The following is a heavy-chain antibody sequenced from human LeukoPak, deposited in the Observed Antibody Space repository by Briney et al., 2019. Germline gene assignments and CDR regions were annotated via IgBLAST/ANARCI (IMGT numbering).Heavy chain of an antibody. CDR3: ARHAVAGTPDAFDI. V-gene: IGHV3-9*01. CDR1: GFTLDDYA. CDR2: ISWNSGSI. J-gene: IGHJ3*02. Sequence: GGSLRLSCAASGFTLDDYAMHWVGHAPGKGVEGVSGISWNSGSIGYADSVKGRFTISRDNAKNSLYLQMNSLRAEDTALYYCARHAVAGTPDAFDIWGQGTVVTVSS. D-gene: IGHD6-19*01.